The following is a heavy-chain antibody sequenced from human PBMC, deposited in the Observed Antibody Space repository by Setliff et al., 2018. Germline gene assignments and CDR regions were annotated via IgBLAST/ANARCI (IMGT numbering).Heavy chain of an antibody. Sequence: GGSLRLSCTASGFSLSIFWMSWVRQAPGKGLEWVATIKQDGSEKFYADSVKGRFTISRDSAKNSVYLQMNSLRAEDTAVYYCARGIGTLDISRYFDYWGQGTLVTVSS. D-gene: IGHD5-12*01. V-gene: IGHV3-7*01. J-gene: IGHJ4*02. CDR3: ARGIGTLDISRYFDY. CDR2: IKQDGSEK. CDR1: GFSLSIFW.